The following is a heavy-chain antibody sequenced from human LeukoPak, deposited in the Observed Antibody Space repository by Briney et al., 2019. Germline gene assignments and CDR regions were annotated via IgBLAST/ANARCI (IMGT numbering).Heavy chain of an antibody. CDR2: ISYDGSNK. Sequence: AGGSLRLSCAASGFTFSSYAMHWVRQAPGKGLEWVAVISYDGSNKYYADSVEGRFTISRDNSKNTLYLQMNSLRAEDTAVYYCARDRPGDYYDSSGPNWGQGTLVTVSS. CDR3: ARDRPGDYYDSSGPN. CDR1: GFTFSSYA. V-gene: IGHV3-30*04. D-gene: IGHD3-22*01. J-gene: IGHJ4*02.